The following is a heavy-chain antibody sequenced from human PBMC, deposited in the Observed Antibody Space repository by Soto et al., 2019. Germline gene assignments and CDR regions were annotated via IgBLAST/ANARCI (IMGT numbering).Heavy chain of an antibody. CDR3: ARTSLAQGSGYYYWFDP. D-gene: IGHD3-22*01. V-gene: IGHV6-1*01. CDR2: TYYRSKWYN. CDR1: GDSVSSNSAA. Sequence: QVQLQQSGPGLVKPSQTLSLTCAISGDSVSSNSAAWNWIRQSPSRGLEWLGRTYYRSKWYNDYAVSVKSRITINPDTSKNQFSLQLNSVTPEDTAVYYCARTSLAQGSGYYYWFDPWGQGTLVTVSS. J-gene: IGHJ5*02.